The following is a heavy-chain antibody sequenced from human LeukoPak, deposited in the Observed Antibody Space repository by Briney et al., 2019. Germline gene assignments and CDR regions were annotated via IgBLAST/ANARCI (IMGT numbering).Heavy chain of an antibody. CDR1: GFTFDDYA. V-gene: IGHV3-9*01. CDR3: ARVSGSSSWYDQARYFQH. Sequence: GGSLRLSCAASGFTFDDYAMHWVRQAPGKGLEWVSGISWNSGSIGYADSVKGRFTISRDNAKNSLYLQMNSLRAEDTALYYCARVSGSSSWYDQARYFQHWGQGTLVTVSS. D-gene: IGHD6-13*01. J-gene: IGHJ1*01. CDR2: ISWNSGSI.